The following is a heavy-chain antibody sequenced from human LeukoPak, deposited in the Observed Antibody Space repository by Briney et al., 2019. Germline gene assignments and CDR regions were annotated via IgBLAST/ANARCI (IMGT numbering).Heavy chain of an antibody. Sequence: VASVTVSFKVSGYTLTELSMHWVRQAPGKGSEWMGGFDPEDGETIYAQKFQGRVTMTADTSTDTAYMELSSLRSEDTAVYYCATATYSGSYQYFDYWGQGTLVTVSS. J-gene: IGHJ4*02. CDR3: ATATYSGSYQYFDY. CDR1: GYTLTELS. D-gene: IGHD1-26*01. CDR2: FDPEDGET. V-gene: IGHV1-24*01.